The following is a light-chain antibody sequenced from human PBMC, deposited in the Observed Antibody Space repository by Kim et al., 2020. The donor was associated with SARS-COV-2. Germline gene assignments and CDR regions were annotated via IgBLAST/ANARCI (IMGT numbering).Light chain of an antibody. CDR2: DAS. J-gene: IGKJ4*01. CDR1: QSVSSY. V-gene: IGKV3-11*01. CDR3: QQRTNWPLT. Sequence: EVVLTQSPATLSLSPGERATLSCRASQSVSSYLAWYQQKPAQAPKLLIYDASNRATGIPVRFSGSGSGTDFTLTINSLEPEDFAVYFCQQRTNWPLTFGGGTKVDIK.